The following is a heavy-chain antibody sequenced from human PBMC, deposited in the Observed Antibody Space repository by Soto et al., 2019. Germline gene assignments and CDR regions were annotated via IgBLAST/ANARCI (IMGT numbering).Heavy chain of an antibody. V-gene: IGHV5-10-1*01. D-gene: IGHD2-21*02. Sequence: GESLKISCKGSGYSFTSYWISRVRQMPGKGLEGMGRIDPSDSYTNYSPSFQGHVTISADKSISTAYLQWSSLKASDTAMYYCARHGGEDTYCGGDCYSFYYYGMDVWGQGTTVTVSS. J-gene: IGHJ6*02. CDR3: ARHGGEDTYCGGDCYSFYYYGMDV. CDR1: GYSFTSYW. CDR2: IDPSDSYT.